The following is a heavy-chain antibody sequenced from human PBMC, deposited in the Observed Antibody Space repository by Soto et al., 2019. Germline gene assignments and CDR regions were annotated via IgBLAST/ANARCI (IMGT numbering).Heavy chain of an antibody. CDR1: GYTFTSYG. Sequence: GASVKVSCKASGYTFTSYGISWVRQAPGQGLEWMVWISAYNGITNYAQKLQGRVTMTTDTSTSTAYMELRSLRSDDTAVYYCARVEVDDLPLYYGMDVWGQGTTVTVS. CDR2: ISAYNGIT. CDR3: ARVEVDDLPLYYGMDV. J-gene: IGHJ6*02. V-gene: IGHV1-18*01. D-gene: IGHD1-1*01.